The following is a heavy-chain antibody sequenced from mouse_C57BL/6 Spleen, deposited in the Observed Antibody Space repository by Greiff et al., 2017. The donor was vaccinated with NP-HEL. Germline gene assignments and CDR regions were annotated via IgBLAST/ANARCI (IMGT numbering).Heavy chain of an antibody. CDR3: AREHYSNYFDY. J-gene: IGHJ2*01. D-gene: IGHD2-5*01. V-gene: IGHV5-4*01. Sequence: EVHLVESGGGLVKPGGSLKLSCAASGFTFSSYAMSWVRQTPEKRLEWVATISDGGSYTYYPDNVKGRFTISRDNAKNNLYLQMSHLKSEDTAMYYCAREHYSNYFDYWGQGTTLTVSS. CDR2: ISDGGSYT. CDR1: GFTFSSYA.